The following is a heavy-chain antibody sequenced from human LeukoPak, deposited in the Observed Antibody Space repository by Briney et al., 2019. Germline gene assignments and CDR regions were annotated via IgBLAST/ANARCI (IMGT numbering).Heavy chain of an antibody. CDR1: AVSISSYY. CDR2: IYYSGST. D-gene: IGHD3-16*01. V-gene: IGHV4-59*01. J-gene: IGHJ1*01. CDR3: AGEGAYFQH. Sequence: SETLSLTCTAPAVSISSYYWSWIRQPQGKGLEWVGYIYYSGSTNYNPSLKSRVTISVDTSKNQSSLKLSSVTAADTAVYYWAGEGAYFQHWGQGTLVTVSS.